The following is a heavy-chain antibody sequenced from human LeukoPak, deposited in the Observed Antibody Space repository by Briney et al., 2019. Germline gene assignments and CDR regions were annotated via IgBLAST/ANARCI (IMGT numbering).Heavy chain of an antibody. CDR3: AKDNILDP. CDR2: ISWNSGSI. J-gene: IGHJ5*02. V-gene: IGHV3-9*01. CDR1: GFTFSSYE. Sequence: GGSLRLSCAASGFTFSSYEMNWVRQAPGKGLEWVSGISWNSGSIGYADSVKGRFTISRDNAKNSLYLQMNSLRAEDTALYYCAKDNILDPWGQGTLVTVSS.